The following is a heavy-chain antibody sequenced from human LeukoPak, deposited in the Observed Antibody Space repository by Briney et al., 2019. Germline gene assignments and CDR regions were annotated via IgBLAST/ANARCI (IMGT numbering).Heavy chain of an antibody. D-gene: IGHD2-15*01. CDR1: GFTFSNYA. CDR3: AKDFCRGGSCYDQVDY. V-gene: IGHV3-23*01. J-gene: IGHJ4*02. CDR2: MSGNGHDT. Sequence: GGSLRLSCAASGFTFSNYAMIWVRQAPGKGLEWVSVMSGNGHDTCYADSVQGRFTISRDISKNTLYLQMNSLRAEDTAVYYCAKDFCRGGSCYDQVDYWGQGTLVTVSS.